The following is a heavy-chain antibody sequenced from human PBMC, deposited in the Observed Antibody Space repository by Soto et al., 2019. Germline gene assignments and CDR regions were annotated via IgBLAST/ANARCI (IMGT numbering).Heavy chain of an antibody. V-gene: IGHV4-59*01. J-gene: IGHJ5*02. CDR2: IYYSGST. D-gene: IGHD3-10*01. Sequence: PSGTLCLTCTVSGGSISSYYWSWIRQPPGKGLEWIGYIYYSGSTNYNPSLKRRVTISVDTSKNPFSLKLSCVAAAHTAVYYCARGRYYYGSGSYRNWFDPWGQGTLVTVS. CDR1: GGSISSYY. CDR3: ARGRYYYGSGSYRNWFDP.